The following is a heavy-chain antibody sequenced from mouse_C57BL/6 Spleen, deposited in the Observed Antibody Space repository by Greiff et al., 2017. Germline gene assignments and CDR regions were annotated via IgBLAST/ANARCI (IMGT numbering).Heavy chain of an antibody. CDR2: ISSGGSYT. D-gene: IGHD1-1*01. J-gene: IGHJ2*01. Sequence: EVMLVESGGDLVKPGGSLKLSCAASGFTFSSYGMSWVRQTPDKRLEWVATISSGGSYTYYPDSVKGRFTISRDNAKNTLYLQMSSLKSEDTAMYYGARPYYGSSLYYFDYWGQGTTLTVSS. V-gene: IGHV5-6*02. CDR1: GFTFSSYG. CDR3: ARPYYGSSLYYFDY.